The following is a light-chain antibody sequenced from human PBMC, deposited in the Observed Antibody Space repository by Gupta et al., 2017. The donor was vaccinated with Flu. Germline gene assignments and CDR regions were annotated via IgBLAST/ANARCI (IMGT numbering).Light chain of an antibody. V-gene: IGLV3-25*01. J-gene: IGLJ2*01. Sequence: SYELMPPPSVSAFPGQTAKSTCSGDALPNKYSYWYQWKPGQAPVMVIYKGKERPAGIPERFSGSSSGKTVTLTIVAVQAEDEADYFCKSSDSTGYYLVFGGGTKLTIL. CDR3: KSSDSTGYYLV. CDR2: KGK. CDR1: ALPNKY.